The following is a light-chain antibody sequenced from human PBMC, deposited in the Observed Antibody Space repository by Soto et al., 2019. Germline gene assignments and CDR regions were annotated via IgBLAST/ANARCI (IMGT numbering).Light chain of an antibody. Sequence: SYELTQPPSVSVSPGQTASITCSGDKLGDKYASWYQQKPGQSPVLVISQDNKRPSGIPERFSGSNSGNTATLTISGTQAMDEADYYCQAWDSSTACVVFGGGTKLTVL. CDR2: QDN. J-gene: IGLJ2*01. CDR1: KLGDKY. V-gene: IGLV3-1*01. CDR3: QAWDSSTACVV.